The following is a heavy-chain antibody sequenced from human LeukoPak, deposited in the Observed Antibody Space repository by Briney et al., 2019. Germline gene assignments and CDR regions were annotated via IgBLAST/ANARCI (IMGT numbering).Heavy chain of an antibody. V-gene: IGHV4-59*01. CDR3: ARESVVDSRAFDI. Sequence: SETLSLTCTVSGGSISSYCWSWIRQPPGKGLEWIGYIYYSGSTNYNPSLKSRVTISIDTSKNQFSLKLSSVTAADTAVYYCARESVVDSRAFDIWGQGTMVTVSS. CDR2: IYYSGST. D-gene: IGHD2-2*01. J-gene: IGHJ3*02. CDR1: GGSISSYC.